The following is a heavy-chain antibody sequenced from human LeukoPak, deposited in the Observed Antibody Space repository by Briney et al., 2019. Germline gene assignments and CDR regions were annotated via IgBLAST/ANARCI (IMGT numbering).Heavy chain of an antibody. CDR2: IYYSGST. CDR1: GGSISSSGYY. J-gene: IGHJ4*02. D-gene: IGHD6-13*01. V-gene: IGHV4-39*01. CDR3: ARLGKGIAAAGTIDY. Sequence: SETLSLTCTVSGGSISSSGYYWGWIRQPPGKGLEWIASIYYSGSTYYNPSLKSRVTISVDTSKNQLSLKLSSLTAADTAVYYCARLGKGIAAAGTIDYWGQGTLVTVSS.